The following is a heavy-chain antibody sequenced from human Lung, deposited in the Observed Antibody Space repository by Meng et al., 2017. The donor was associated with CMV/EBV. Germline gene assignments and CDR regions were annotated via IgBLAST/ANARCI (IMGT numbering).Heavy chain of an antibody. CDR3: ASWNDIDDYMYSFDY. J-gene: IGHJ4*02. D-gene: IGHD1-1*01. Sequence: GEXXTISCAGSGLSFNRHSLNWVRQTPGKGLEWVSRISGTSDYTWYADSVKGRFTISRDNARSSLYLQMNSLRPEDTAVYYCASWNDIDDYMYSFDYWGQGVLVTVS. CDR2: ISGTSDYT. V-gene: IGHV3-21*06. CDR1: GLSFNRHS.